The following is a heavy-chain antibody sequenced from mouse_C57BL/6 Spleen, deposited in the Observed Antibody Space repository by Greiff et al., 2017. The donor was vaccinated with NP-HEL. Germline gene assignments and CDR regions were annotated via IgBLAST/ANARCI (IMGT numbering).Heavy chain of an antibody. Sequence: QVQLQQPGAELVRPGTSVKLSCKASGYTFTSYWMHWVTQRPGQGLEWIGVIDPSDSYTNYNQKFKGKATLTVDTSSSTAYMQLSSLTSEDSAGYYCARPYDYDAVHDYWGQGTTLTVSS. J-gene: IGHJ2*01. CDR1: GYTFTSYW. CDR3: ARPYDYDAVHDY. D-gene: IGHD2-4*01. V-gene: IGHV1-59*01. CDR2: IDPSDSYT.